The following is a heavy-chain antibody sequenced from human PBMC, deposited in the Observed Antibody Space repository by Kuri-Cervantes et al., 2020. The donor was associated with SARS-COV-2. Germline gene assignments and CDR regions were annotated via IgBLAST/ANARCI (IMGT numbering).Heavy chain of an antibody. CDR3: ARSLVFYDFWSGYHYYMDV. CDR1: GYTFTSYG. CDR2: ISAYNGNT. V-gene: IGHV1-18*01. J-gene: IGHJ6*03. Sequence: ASVKVSCKASGYTFTSYGISLARQAPGQGLEWMGWISAYNGNTNYAQKLQGRGAMTTDTSTSTAYMVLRSLRSDDTAVYYCARSLVFYDFWSGYHYYMDVWGKGTTVTVSS. D-gene: IGHD3-3*01.